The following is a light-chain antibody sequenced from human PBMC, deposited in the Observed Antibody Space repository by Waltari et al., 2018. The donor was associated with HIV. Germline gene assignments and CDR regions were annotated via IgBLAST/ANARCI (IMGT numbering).Light chain of an antibody. CDR1: QYVTNKY. J-gene: IGKJ2*01. V-gene: IGKV3-20*01. Sequence: SVLTQSPGILSLSPGDRATLFCRTSQYVTNKYLAWYQHRPGQAPRLLLYGESTRATGIPDRFSGSGSGTDFTLTISRLEPEDFAVYFCQQYGSSPPYTFGQGTKLEIK. CDR3: QQYGSSPPYT. CDR2: GES.